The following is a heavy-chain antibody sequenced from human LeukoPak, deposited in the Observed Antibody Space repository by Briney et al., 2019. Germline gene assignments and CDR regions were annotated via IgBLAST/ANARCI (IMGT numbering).Heavy chain of an antibody. CDR1: GITFSDYW. CDR3: ARALPPSVNTPWK. J-gene: IGHJ4*02. D-gene: IGHD1-1*01. V-gene: IGHV3-7*01. Sequence: GRSLRLSCATSGITFSDYWMTWVRQAPGKGLEWVANINLDGSEKNYVVSVKGRFTIFRDNAKNTLYLQMNSLGAEDTAVYYCARALPPSVNTPWKWGQGTQVTVSS. CDR2: INLDGSEK.